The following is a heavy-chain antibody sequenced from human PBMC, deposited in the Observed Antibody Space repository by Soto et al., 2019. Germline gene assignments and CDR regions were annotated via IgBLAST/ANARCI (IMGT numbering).Heavy chain of an antibody. J-gene: IGHJ6*02. CDR1: GSAITRYY. Sequence: QVDLVQSGAEVKKPGASVTISCKASGSAITRYYIHWVRQAPGRGLEWMGIINPGGGSASYAQKFQDRVTIDKDTSTGTVYMDLRSLRTEETAVYYCARDTSGWSLNGLDVWGQGTTVNVSS. V-gene: IGHV1-46*01. CDR2: INPGGGSA. CDR3: ARDTSGWSLNGLDV. D-gene: IGHD6-19*01.